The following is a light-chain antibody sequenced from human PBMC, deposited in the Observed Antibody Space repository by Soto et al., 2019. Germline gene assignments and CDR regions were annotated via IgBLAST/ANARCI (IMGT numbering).Light chain of an antibody. CDR1: QGISSY. V-gene: IGKV1-9*01. CDR2: AAS. Sequence: IQLTPSPSSLSASVRDRVTITCLASQGISSYLAWYQQKPGKAPKLLIYAASTLQSGVPSRFSGSGSGTDFTLTISSLQPEDFATYYCQQLLTFGGGTKVDI. J-gene: IGKJ4*01. CDR3: QQLLT.